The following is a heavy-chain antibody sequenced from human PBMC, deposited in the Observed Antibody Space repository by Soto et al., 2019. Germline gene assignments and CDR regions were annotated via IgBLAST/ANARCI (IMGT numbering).Heavy chain of an antibody. V-gene: IGHV3-9*01. J-gene: IGHJ6*02. D-gene: IGHD2-2*03. CDR1: VFTFDDYV. CDR3: AKDIGYCSSTRCDYGMDV. Sequence: HPGWSLRLSCASSVFTFDDYVVHWVRQVPGKGLEWVSGIDWNSGAMGYADSVKGRFIISRDSAKNSLFLQMNSLRAEDTALYYCAKDIGYCSSTRCDYGMDVWGQGTTVTVYS. CDR2: IDWNSGAM.